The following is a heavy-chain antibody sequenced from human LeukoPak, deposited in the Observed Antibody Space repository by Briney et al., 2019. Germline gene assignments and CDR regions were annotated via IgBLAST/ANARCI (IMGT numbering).Heavy chain of an antibody. CDR2: IISFFGTT. CDR3: GRIIEGATGVYYMDI. Sequence: SVKVSCKVSGSSFKNYAIAWVRQAPGQGLEWMGGIISFFGTTNFAQKFQDRVTITADESASTVHMELNSLRAQDTAVYYCGRIIEGATGVYYMDIWGKGTSVTVSS. CDR1: GSSFKNYA. D-gene: IGHD1-26*01. V-gene: IGHV1-69*13. J-gene: IGHJ6*03.